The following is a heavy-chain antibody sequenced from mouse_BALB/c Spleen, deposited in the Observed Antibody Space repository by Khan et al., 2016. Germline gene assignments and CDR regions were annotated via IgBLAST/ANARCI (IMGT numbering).Heavy chain of an antibody. CDR2: ISYSGST. CDR3: ARSRGNYFDS. J-gene: IGHJ2*01. Sequence: EVQLQESGPGLVKPSQSLSLTCTVTGYSITSDYAWNWIRQFPGNKLEWMGYISYSGSTSYNPSLKSRISITRDTSKNQFFLQLNSVTTEDTATYYCARSRGNYFDSWGQGTTLTVSS. V-gene: IGHV3-2*02. CDR1: GYSITSDYA.